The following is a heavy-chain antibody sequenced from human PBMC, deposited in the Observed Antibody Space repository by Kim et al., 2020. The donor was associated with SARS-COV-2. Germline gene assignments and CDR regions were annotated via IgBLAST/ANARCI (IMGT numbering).Heavy chain of an antibody. V-gene: IGHV3-23*01. Sequence: GGSLRLSCAASGFTFSSYALNWVRQAPGKGLELVSALSASGGATRYAASVKGWFTISRDNSKNTLYLKMNTVRAEDTAVYFCAKAADGSSWYRFYYWGQGTLVTVSS. CDR1: GFTFSSYA. CDR3: AKAADGSSWYRFYY. J-gene: IGHJ4*02. D-gene: IGHD6-13*01. CDR2: LSASGGAT.